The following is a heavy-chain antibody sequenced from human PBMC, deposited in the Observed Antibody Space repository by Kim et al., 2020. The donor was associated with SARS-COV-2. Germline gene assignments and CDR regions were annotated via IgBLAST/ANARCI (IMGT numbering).Heavy chain of an antibody. CDR1: GYSLTSYW. CDR3: ARRVAVAGYWYFDL. J-gene: IGHJ2*01. D-gene: IGHD6-19*01. CDR2: IYPGDSDT. Sequence: GESLKISCKGSGYSLTSYWIGWVRQMPGKGLEWMGIIYPGDSDTRYSPSFQGPVTISADKSISTAYLQWSSLKASDTAMYYCARRVAVAGYWYFDLWGRGTLVTVSS. V-gene: IGHV5-51*01.